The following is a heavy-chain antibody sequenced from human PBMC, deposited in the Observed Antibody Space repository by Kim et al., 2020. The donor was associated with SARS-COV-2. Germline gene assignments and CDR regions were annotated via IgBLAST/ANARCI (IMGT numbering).Heavy chain of an antibody. CDR1: GFTFSDYY. Sequence: GGSLRLSCAASGFTFSDYYMSWIRQAPGKGLEWVSYISSSGSTIYYADSVKGRFTISRDNAKNSLYLQMNSLRAEDTAVYYCAGLLLAYYYGMDVWGQGTTVTVSS. V-gene: IGHV3-11*01. CDR3: AGLLLAYYYGMDV. CDR2: ISSSGSTI. D-gene: IGHD3-10*01. J-gene: IGHJ6*02.